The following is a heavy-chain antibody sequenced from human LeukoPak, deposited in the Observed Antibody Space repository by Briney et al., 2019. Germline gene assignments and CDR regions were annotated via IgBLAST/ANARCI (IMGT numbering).Heavy chain of an antibody. CDR3: ARPLLAGGIDY. J-gene: IGHJ4*02. V-gene: IGHV3-7*01. D-gene: IGHD1-26*01. CDR2: IKQDGSEK. CDR1: GFTFSSYW. Sequence: GGSLRLSCAASGFTFSSYWMSWVRQAPGKGLEWVANIKQDGSEKYYVDSVKGRFTISRDNSKNTLYLQMNSLRAEDTAVYYCARPLLAGGIDYWGQGTLVTVSS.